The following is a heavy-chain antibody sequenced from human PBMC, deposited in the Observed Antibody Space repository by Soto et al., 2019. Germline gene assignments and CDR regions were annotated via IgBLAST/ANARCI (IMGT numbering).Heavy chain of an antibody. CDR3: GGCKYYFDY. CDR1: GFPFTSYG. Sequence: QVQLVESGGGVVQPGRSLRLSCAASGFPFTSYGMHWVREGTDKGLEWVAIISYDGSDKYYADSVKGRFTISRDNSKNTRYLQMNSLRPEDTALYDCGGCKYYFDYRGQGTLVIVSS. CDR2: ISYDGSDK. J-gene: IGHJ4*02. V-gene: IGHV3-30*03.